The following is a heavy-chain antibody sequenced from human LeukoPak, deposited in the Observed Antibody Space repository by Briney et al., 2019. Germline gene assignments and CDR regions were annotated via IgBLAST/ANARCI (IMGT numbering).Heavy chain of an antibody. Sequence: ASVTVSCKASGGTFSSYAISWVRQAPGQGLEWMGGIIPIFGTANYAQKFQGRVTITADESTSTAYMELSSLRSEDTAVYYCARVPSPKPYCGGDCYSPPALFDYWGQGTLVTVSS. CDR2: IIPIFGTA. V-gene: IGHV1-69*13. J-gene: IGHJ4*02. CDR1: GGTFSSYA. CDR3: ARVPSPKPYCGGDCYSPPALFDY. D-gene: IGHD2-21*02.